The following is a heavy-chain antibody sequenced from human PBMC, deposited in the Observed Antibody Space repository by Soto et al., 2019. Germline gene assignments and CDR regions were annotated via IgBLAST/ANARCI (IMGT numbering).Heavy chain of an antibody. J-gene: IGHJ6*02. CDR1: GFSFNDYW. Sequence: GGSLRLSCAASGFSFNDYWMTWVRQSPGKGLEWVSSISSSSSYIYYADSVKGRFTISRDNAKNSLYLQMNSLRAEDTAVYYCARHLRLVRKEGYYGMDVWGQGTTVTVSS. D-gene: IGHD6-19*01. CDR3: ARHLRLVRKEGYYGMDV. V-gene: IGHV3-21*01. CDR2: ISSSSSYI.